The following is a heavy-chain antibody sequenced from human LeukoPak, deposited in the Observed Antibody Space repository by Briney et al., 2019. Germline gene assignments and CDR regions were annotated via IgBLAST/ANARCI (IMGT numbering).Heavy chain of an antibody. CDR1: GYTFTGYY. V-gene: IGHV1-2*02. CDR2: INPNSGGT. J-gene: IGHJ4*02. D-gene: IGHD3-16*02. CDR3: ARVGGYVWGSYHHFDY. Sequence: ASVKVSCKASGYTFTGYYMHWVRQAPGQGLEWMGWINPNSGGTNYAQKFQGRVTMTRDTSISTAYMELSRLRSDDTAVYYCARVGGYVWGSYHHFDYWGQGTLVTVSS.